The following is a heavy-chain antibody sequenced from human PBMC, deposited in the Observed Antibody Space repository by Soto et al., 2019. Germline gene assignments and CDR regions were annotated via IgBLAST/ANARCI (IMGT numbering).Heavy chain of an antibody. V-gene: IGHV5-51*01. D-gene: IGHD3-3*01. CDR2: IYPGDSGT. CDR1: GYSFTSYW. Sequence: GESLKISCQGFGYSFTSYWIGWVRQMPGEGLEWVAIIYPGDSGTRYNPSFQGRVTISVDKSITTAYLQWNSLKASDTAMYYCARAPKFGNSSDYWGQGALVTVSS. CDR3: ARAPKFGNSSDY. J-gene: IGHJ4*02.